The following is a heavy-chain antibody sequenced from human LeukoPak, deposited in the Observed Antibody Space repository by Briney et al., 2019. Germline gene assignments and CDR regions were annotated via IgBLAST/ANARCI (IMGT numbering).Heavy chain of an antibody. CDR3: ASAVVVSSGWSGAY. D-gene: IGHD6-19*01. CDR2: INHSGST. Sequence: SETLSLTCAVYGGSFSGYYWSWIRQPPGKGLEWIGEINHSGSTNYNPSLKSRVTISVDTSKNQFSLKLSSVTAADTAVYYCASAVVVSSGWSGAYWGQGTLVTVSS. J-gene: IGHJ4*02. V-gene: IGHV4-34*01. CDR1: GGSFSGYY.